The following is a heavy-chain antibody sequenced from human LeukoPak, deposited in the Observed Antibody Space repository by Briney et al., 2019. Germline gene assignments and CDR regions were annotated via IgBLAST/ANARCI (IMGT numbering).Heavy chain of an antibody. CDR2: INTDGSSL. CDR3: ARRINYYDRGGYYYVRYLDS. D-gene: IGHD3-22*01. Sequence: GGSLRLSCAASGFTFSSYWMYWVRQAPGKGLVWVSRINTDGSSLNYADSVKGRFTISRDNAKNTLYLQMNSLGAEDTAVYYCARRINYYDRGGYYYVRYLDSRGQGTLVTVSS. CDR1: GFTFSSYW. V-gene: IGHV3-74*01. J-gene: IGHJ4*02.